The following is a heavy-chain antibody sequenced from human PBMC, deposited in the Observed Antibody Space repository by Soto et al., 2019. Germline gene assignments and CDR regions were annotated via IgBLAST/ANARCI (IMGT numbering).Heavy chain of an antibody. CDR1: GFTFISYN. CDR3: ARAVRTGTRALYYDGMDV. CDR2: ISGSSNYI. J-gene: IGHJ6*02. V-gene: IGHV3-21*01. D-gene: IGHD1-1*01. Sequence: EGSLRLSCAASGFTFISYNLNWVRQAPGKGLEWVSVISGSSNYIYYADSVKGRFTISRDNAKNSLFLQINSLRAEDTAVYYCARAVRTGTRALYYDGMDVWGQGTTVTVS.